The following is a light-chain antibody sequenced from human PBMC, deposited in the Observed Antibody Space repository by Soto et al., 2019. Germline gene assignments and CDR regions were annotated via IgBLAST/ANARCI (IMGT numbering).Light chain of an antibody. V-gene: IGLV2-11*01. Sequence: QSVLTQPRSVSGSPGQSVTISCTGTSSDVGTYDFVSWYQQHPGKAPRLMIFDVSERPSGVPDRFSGSKSGNTASLTISGLQAEDEADYYCQSYDSGLGVFVVFGAGTKLTVL. J-gene: IGLJ2*01. CDR3: QSYDSGLGVFVV. CDR1: SSDVGTYDF. CDR2: DVS.